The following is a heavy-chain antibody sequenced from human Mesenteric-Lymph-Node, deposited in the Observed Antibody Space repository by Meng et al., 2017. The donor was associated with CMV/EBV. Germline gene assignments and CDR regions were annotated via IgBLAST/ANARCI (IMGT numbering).Heavy chain of an antibody. D-gene: IGHD1-14*01. Sequence: GESLKISCAASGFFFSRYPMNWVRQAPGTGLEWLSYITSSSSIIYSADSVRGRVTISRDNAKSSLFLQMDSLRAEDTAVYYCARGPGELHRGGYSYYGLDVWGQGTTVTVSS. CDR1: GFFFSRYP. CDR3: ARGPGELHRGGYSYYGLDV. J-gene: IGHJ6*02. CDR2: ITSSSSII. V-gene: IGHV3-48*04.